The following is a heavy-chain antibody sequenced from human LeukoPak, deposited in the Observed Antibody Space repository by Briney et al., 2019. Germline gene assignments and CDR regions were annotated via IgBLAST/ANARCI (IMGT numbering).Heavy chain of an antibody. CDR3: ARGRGTYDY. CDR2: INAGNGNT. CDR1: GFSFGSYA. V-gene: IGHV1-3*01. Sequence: PGGSLRLSCAASGFSFGSYAMHWVRQAPGQRLEWMGWINAGNGNTKYSQKFQGRVTITRDTSASTAYMELSSLRSEDTAVYYCARGRGTYDYWGQGTLVTVSS. J-gene: IGHJ4*02.